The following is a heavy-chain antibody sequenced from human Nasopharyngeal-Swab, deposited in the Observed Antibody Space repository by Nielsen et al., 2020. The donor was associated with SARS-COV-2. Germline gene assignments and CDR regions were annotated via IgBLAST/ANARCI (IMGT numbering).Heavy chain of an antibody. V-gene: IGHV4-34*01. Sequence: WIRQPPGKGLEWIGEINHSGSTNYNPSLKSRVTISVDTSKNQFSLKLSSVTAADTAVYYCARGRDYGDYVDYFDYWGRGTLVTVSS. CDR2: INHSGST. CDR3: ARGRDYGDYVDYFDY. J-gene: IGHJ4*02. D-gene: IGHD4-17*01.